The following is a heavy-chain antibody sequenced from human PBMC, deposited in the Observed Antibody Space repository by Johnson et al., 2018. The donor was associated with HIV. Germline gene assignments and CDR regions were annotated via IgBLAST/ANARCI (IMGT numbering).Heavy chain of an antibody. J-gene: IGHJ3*01. CDR1: GFTFDDYG. V-gene: IGHV3-20*04. D-gene: IGHD3-22*01. CDR3: AREENDGSGFYYAAFDV. Sequence: VQLVESGGGVVRPGRSLRLSCAASGFTFDDYGMSWVRQAPGKGLEWVSSINWNGGSTAYADSVKGRFTISRDNARNSLYLQMNRLRAEDTALYYCAREENDGSGFYYAAFDVWGQGTMVTVSS. CDR2: INWNGGST.